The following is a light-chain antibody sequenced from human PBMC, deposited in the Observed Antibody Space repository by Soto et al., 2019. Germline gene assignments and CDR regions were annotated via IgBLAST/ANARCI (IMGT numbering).Light chain of an antibody. Sequence: IQLTQSPSSLSASAGDRCTITCRASQDISSFFNWYQQKSGKAPKLLIYDTSSLQSGVPSRFSGSGSGTDFTLTISSLQPEDFATYYCQQSYTTAWTFGQGTKVDI. J-gene: IGKJ1*01. CDR3: QQSYTTAWT. CDR1: QDISSF. V-gene: IGKV1-39*01. CDR2: DTS.